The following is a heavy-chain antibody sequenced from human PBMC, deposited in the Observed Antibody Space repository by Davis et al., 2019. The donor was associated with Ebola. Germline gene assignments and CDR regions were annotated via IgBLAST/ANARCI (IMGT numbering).Heavy chain of an antibody. CDR1: GGSISTYY. V-gene: IGHV4-59*01. D-gene: IGHD6-19*01. J-gene: IGHJ4*02. CDR3: AGAGYSSGWNFDY. CDR2: IYSSGST. Sequence: MPSETLSLTCTASGGSISTYYCSWTRQPPGKGLEWLGYIYSSGSTNSNPSLKSRVTMSVDTSKNQFSLKVRSVTAADTALYYCAGAGYSSGWNFDYWGQGILVTVSS.